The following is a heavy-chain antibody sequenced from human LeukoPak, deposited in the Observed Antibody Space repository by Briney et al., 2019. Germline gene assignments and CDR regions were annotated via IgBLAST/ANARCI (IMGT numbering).Heavy chain of an antibody. CDR3: ARSTMVRGVIHNYNWFDP. D-gene: IGHD3-10*01. J-gene: IGHJ5*02. CDR2: IYYSGST. Sequence: SETLSLTCTVSGGSISSYYWSWIRQPPGKGLEWIGYIYYSGSTNYNPSLKSRVTISVDTSKNQFSLKLSSVTAADTAVYYCARSTMVRGVIHNYNWFDPWGQGTLVTVSS. CDR1: GGSISSYY. V-gene: IGHV4-59*01.